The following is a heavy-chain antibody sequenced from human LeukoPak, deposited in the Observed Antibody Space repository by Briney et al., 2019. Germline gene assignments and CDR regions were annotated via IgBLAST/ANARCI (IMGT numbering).Heavy chain of an antibody. Sequence: GGSLRLSCAASGFTFSTYWMHWVRQAPGKGLVWVSRINTDGSNTSYADSVKGRFTISRDNAKNTLYLQMNSLRAEDTAVYYCAREKWDEDAFDMWGQGTMVTVSS. CDR3: AREKWDEDAFDM. CDR2: INTDGSNT. CDR1: GFTFSTYW. V-gene: IGHV3-74*01. J-gene: IGHJ3*02. D-gene: IGHD1-26*01.